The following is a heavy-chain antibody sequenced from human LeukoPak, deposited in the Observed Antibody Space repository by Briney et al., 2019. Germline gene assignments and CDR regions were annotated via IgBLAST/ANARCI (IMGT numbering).Heavy chain of an antibody. Sequence: GGSLRLSCAASGFTFDDYAMHWVRQAPGKGLEWVSGISWNSGSIGYADSVKGRFTISRDNAKNSLYLQMNSLRAEDTAVYYCAKLDRVFDYWGQGTLVTVSS. D-gene: IGHD3-22*01. J-gene: IGHJ4*02. CDR2: ISWNSGSI. CDR1: GFTFDDYA. CDR3: AKLDRVFDY. V-gene: IGHV3-9*01.